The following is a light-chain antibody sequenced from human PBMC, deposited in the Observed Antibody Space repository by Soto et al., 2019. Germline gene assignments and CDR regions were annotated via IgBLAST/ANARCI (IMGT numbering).Light chain of an antibody. CDR3: QQYGSSPPWYT. V-gene: IGKV3-20*01. CDR2: GAS. J-gene: IGKJ2*01. Sequence: EIVLTQSPGTLYFSPGERATLSCRASQSVSSSYLAWYQQKPGQAPRLLIYGASSRATGSPDRFSGSGSGTDFTLTISRLEPEDFAVYYCQQYGSSPPWYTFGQGTKLEIK. CDR1: QSVSSSY.